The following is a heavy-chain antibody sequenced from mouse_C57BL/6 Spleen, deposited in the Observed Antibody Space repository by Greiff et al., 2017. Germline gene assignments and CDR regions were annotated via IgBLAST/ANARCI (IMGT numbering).Heavy chain of an antibody. CDR1: GYTFTEYT. D-gene: IGHD3-3*01. CDR3: ARHEDSRGWYFDV. Sequence: QVQLQESGAELVKPGASVKMSCKASGYTFTEYTIHWVKQRSGQGLEWIGGFYPGSGSIKYNEKFKDKATLTADTSSSTFSLELSRLTSEDSAVYFCARHEDSRGWYFDVWGTGTTVTVSS. V-gene: IGHV1-62-2*01. CDR2: FYPGSGSI. J-gene: IGHJ1*03.